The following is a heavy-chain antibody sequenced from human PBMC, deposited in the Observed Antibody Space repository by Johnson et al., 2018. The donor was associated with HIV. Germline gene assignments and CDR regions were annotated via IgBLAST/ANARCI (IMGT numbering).Heavy chain of an antibody. CDR1: GFTFSSYA. V-gene: IGHV3-23*04. D-gene: IGHD3-22*01. CDR3: AKGAYYDSSGYYYGAFDI. CDR2: ISGSGGST. Sequence: DVQLVESGGGLVQPGGSLRLSCAASGFTFSSYAMSWVRQAPGKGLEWVSAISGSGGSTYYADSVKGRFTISRDNSKNTLYMQMKSLRAEDTAVYYCAKGAYYDSSGYYYGAFDIWGQGTMVTVSS. J-gene: IGHJ3*02.